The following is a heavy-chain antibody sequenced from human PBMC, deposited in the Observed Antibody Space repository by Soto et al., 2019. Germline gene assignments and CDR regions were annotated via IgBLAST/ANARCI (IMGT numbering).Heavy chain of an antibody. J-gene: IGHJ4*02. CDR1: GYTFTSYD. CDR2: MNPNSGNT. Sequence: GASVTVSCKASGYTFTSYDINWVRQATGQGLEWMGWMNPNSGNTGYAQKFQGRVTMTRNTSISTAYMELSSLRSEDTAVYYCARRPGCCSSTSCYRPLDYWGQGTLVTVSS. CDR3: ARRPGCCSSTSCYRPLDY. D-gene: IGHD2-2*02. V-gene: IGHV1-8*01.